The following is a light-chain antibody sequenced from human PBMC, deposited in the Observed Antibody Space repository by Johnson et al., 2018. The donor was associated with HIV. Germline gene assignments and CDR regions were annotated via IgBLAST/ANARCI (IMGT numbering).Light chain of an antibody. J-gene: IGLJ1*01. CDR3: GTWDNSLSTGGV. V-gene: IGLV1-51*02. Sequence: QSVLTQSPSVSAAPGQKVTISCSGSSSNIGNNYISWYQQFPGTAPKLLIYENNKRPSGIPDRFSGSKSGTSATLDITGLQPGDEADYYCGTWDNSLSTGGVFGTWTKVTVL. CDR2: ENN. CDR1: SSNIGNNY.